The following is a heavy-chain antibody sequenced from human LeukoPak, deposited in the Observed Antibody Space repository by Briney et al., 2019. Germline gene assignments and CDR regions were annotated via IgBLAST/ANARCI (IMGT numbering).Heavy chain of an antibody. J-gene: IGHJ4*02. D-gene: IGHD3-22*01. V-gene: IGHV3-33*08. Sequence: PGGSLRLSCAASGFTFSSYSMNWVRQAPGKGLEWVAVIWYDGSNKYYADSVKGRFTISRDNSKNTLYLQMNSLRAEDTAVYYCAREAVSSGYRTYYFDYWGQGTLVTVSS. CDR1: GFTFSSYS. CDR2: IWYDGSNK. CDR3: AREAVSSGYRTYYFDY.